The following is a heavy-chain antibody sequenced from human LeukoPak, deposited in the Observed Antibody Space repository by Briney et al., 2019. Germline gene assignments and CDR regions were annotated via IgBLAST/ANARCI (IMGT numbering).Heavy chain of an antibody. V-gene: IGHV3-64*04. CDR2: ISNNGDST. D-gene: IGHD4-17*01. CDR3: AKGRNEDGDAALNY. J-gene: IGHJ4*02. CDR1: AFTFSSYA. Sequence: GGSLRLSCSASAFTFSSYAMHWVRQAPGKGLEFVSGISNNGDSTYYGDSVKGRFTLSRDNSKNRLYLQMNSLRAEDTAAYHCAKGRNEDGDAALNYWGQGTLVTVSS.